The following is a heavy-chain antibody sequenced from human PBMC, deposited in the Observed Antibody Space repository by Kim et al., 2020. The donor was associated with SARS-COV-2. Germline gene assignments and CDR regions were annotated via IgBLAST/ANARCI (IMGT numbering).Heavy chain of an antibody. V-gene: IGHV3-33*08. CDR1: GFTFSSYG. CDR3: ARDGGYSYGDSNYYYYCMDV. J-gene: IGHJ6*01. D-gene: IGHD5-18*01. Sequence: GGSLRLSCAASGFTFSSYGMHWVRQAPGKGLEWVAVIWYDGSNKYYADSVKGRFTISRDNSKNTLYLQMNSLRAEDTDVYYCARDGGYSYGDSNYYYYCMDVGGQGPTVTVSS. CDR2: IWYDGSNK.